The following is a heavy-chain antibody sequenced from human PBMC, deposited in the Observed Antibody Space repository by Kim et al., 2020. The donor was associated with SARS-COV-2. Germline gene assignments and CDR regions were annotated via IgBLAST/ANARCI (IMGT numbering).Heavy chain of an antibody. J-gene: IGHJ6*02. CDR3: ARVFRGLLGMDV. D-gene: IGHD3-10*01. V-gene: IGHV4-34*01. Sequence: SETLSLTCAVYGGSFSGYYWSWIRQPPGKGLEWIGEINHSGSTNYNPSLKSRVTISVDTSKNQFSLKLSSVTAADTAVYYCARVFRGLLGMDVWGQGTTVTVSS. CDR2: INHSGST. CDR1: GGSFSGYY.